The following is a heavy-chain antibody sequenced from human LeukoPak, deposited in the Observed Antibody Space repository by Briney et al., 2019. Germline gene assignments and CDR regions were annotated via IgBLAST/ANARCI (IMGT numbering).Heavy chain of an antibody. CDR2: INQDGSEK. CDR3: VSAIRGSPIDY. V-gene: IGHV3-7*01. Sequence: QPGGSLRLSCAASGFTFSNYWMTWVRQAPGKGLEWVANINQDGSEKYYVDSVKGRFTISRDNAKNSLFLQMNSLRAEDTAIYYCVSAIRGSPIDYWGQGTLVSVPS. CDR1: GFTFSNYW. D-gene: IGHD3-10*01. J-gene: IGHJ4*02.